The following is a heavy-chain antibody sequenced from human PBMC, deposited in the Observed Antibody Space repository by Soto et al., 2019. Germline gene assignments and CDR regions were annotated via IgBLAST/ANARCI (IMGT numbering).Heavy chain of an antibody. CDR2: IIPIFGTA. CDR1: GGTFSSYA. CDR3: ARAYYDFWSGYLEYYFDY. D-gene: IGHD3-3*01. J-gene: IGHJ4*02. Sequence: GASVKVSCKASGGTFSSYAISWVRQAPGQGLEWMGGIIPIFGTANYAQKFQGRVTITADKSTSTAYMELSSLRSEDTAVYYCARAYYDFWSGYLEYYFDYWGQGTLVTVSS. V-gene: IGHV1-69*06.